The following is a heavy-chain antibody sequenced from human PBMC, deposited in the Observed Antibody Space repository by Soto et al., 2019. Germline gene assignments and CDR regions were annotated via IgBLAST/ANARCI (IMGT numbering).Heavy chain of an antibody. CDR2: IIPIFGTA. CDR3: ARDSYCINGVCLIWNTYYYYGMDV. Sequence: QVQLVQSGAEVKKPGSSVKVSCKASGGTFSSYAISWVRQAPGQGLEWMGGIIPIFGTANYAQKFQGRVTITADESTSTAYMELSSLRSEDTAVYYCARDSYCINGVCLIWNTYYYYGMDVWGQGTTVTVSS. CDR1: GGTFSSYA. V-gene: IGHV1-69*01. D-gene: IGHD2-8*01. J-gene: IGHJ6*02.